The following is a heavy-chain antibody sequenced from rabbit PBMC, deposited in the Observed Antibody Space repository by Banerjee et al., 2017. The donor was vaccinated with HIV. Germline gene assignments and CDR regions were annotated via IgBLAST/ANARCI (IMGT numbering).Heavy chain of an antibody. Sequence: QSLEESGGDLVKPGASLTLTCTASGFSFSSNYWICWVRQAPGKGLEWIACIYGGSGGSTNYATWAKGRFTISKTSSTTVTLQMTSLTAADTATYFCARGYAGYGFPWSLWGQGTLVTVS. J-gene: IGHJ6*01. CDR2: IYGGSGGST. V-gene: IGHV1S40*01. CDR3: ARGYAGYGFPWSL. D-gene: IGHD6-1*01. CDR1: GFSFSSNYW.